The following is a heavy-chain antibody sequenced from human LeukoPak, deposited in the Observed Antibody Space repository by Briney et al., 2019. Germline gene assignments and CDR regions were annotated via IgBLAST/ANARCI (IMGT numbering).Heavy chain of an antibody. D-gene: IGHD4-17*01. CDR3: AKTTVTSEEYFYYYMDV. J-gene: IGHJ6*03. CDR1: GYTFTCYA. Sequence: GASVTVSCKTSGYTFTCYASSWVRQPPGQGLDWMGWSITYNGNTYYSQKLQGRVTMTTDTSTSTAYMELRSLRSDDTAVYFCAKTTVTSEEYFYYYMDVWGKGTTVTVSS. V-gene: IGHV1-18*01. CDR2: SITYNGNT.